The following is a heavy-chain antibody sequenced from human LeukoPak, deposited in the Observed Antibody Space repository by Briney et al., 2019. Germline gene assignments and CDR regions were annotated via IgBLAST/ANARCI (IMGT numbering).Heavy chain of an antibody. J-gene: IGHJ4*02. CDR3: ARHRFASPLDS. D-gene: IGHD2-21*01. CDR1: GVSSSSSY. V-gene: IGHV4-59*08. CDR2: IFYTGDS. Sequence: SETLFLTCSVSGVSSSSSYWSWIRQPPGKGLEWIGYIFYTGDSNHNPSFKSRVSISLDTSKNQISLKLSSVSAADTAVYYCARHRFASPLDSWGQGTLVTVSS.